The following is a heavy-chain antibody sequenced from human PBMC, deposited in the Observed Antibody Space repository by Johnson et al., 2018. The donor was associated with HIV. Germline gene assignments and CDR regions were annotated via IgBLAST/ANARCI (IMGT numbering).Heavy chain of an antibody. CDR1: GFTFSDYY. J-gene: IGHJ3*02. D-gene: IGHD2-15*01. CDR3: ARSKDCSGGSCPDGFDI. Sequence: QVQLVESGGGLVKPGGSLRLSCVASGFTFSDYYMSWIRQAPGKGLEWVSYISSSGSIIYSADSMQGRFTNSRDNDKNSSYLQMNSLRAEDTALYYCARSKDCSGGSCPDGFDIWGQGTMVTVSS. CDR2: ISSSGSII. V-gene: IGHV3-11*04.